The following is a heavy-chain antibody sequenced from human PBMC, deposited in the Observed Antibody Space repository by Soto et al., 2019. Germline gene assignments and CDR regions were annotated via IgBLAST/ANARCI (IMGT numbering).Heavy chain of an antibody. D-gene: IGHD6-19*01. CDR3: ARSIAVAGLDY. J-gene: IGHJ4*02. CDR1: GFTFSTYS. Sequence: PGGSLRLSCAASGFTFSTYSMHWVRQVPGKGLEWVAVISNDGGKKFFGDSVKGRFTISRDNSKNTVYLQMNSLRDEDTAVYYCARSIAVAGLDYWGQGTQVTV. CDR2: ISNDGGKK. V-gene: IGHV3-30-3*01.